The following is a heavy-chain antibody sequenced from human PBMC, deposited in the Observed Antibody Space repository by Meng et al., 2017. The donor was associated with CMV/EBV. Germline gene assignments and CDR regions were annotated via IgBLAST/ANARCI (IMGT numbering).Heavy chain of an antibody. J-gene: IGHJ6*02. Sequence: GESLKISRAASGFTFSSYAMHWVRQAPGKGLEYVSAISSNGGSTYYADSVKGRFTISRDNSKNTPYLQMGSLRAEDMAVYYCARGSCSSISCPYGMDVWGQGTTVTVSS. CDR3: ARGSCSSISCPYGMDV. CDR1: GFTFSSYA. V-gene: IGHV3-64*02. D-gene: IGHD2-2*01. CDR2: ISSNGGST.